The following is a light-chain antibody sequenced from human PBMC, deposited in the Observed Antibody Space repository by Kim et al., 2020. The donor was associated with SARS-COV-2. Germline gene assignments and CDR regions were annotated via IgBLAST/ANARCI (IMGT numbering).Light chain of an antibody. CDR2: EDT. V-gene: IGLV3-1*01. CDR3: QAWDSSTGV. Sequence: SPEQTASITCSGDKLGDKYACWYQQKPGQSPVLVIYEDTKRPSGIPGRFSGSNSGNTATLTIRGTQAMDEADYYCQAWDSSTGVFGTGTKVTVL. CDR1: KLGDKY. J-gene: IGLJ1*01.